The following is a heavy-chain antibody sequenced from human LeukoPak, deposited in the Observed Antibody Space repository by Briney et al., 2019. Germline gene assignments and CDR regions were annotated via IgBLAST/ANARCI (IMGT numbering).Heavy chain of an antibody. CDR1: DESFSGYY. CDR3: ASITTDQNYYYYGMDV. Sequence: PSETLSLTCAVYDESFSGYYCSWIRQPPGKGLEWIGEINHSGSTNYNPSLKSRVTISVDTSKNQFSLKLSSVTAADTAVYYCASITTDQNYYYYGMDVWGQGTTVTVSS. CDR2: INHSGST. V-gene: IGHV4-34*01. D-gene: IGHD4-17*01. J-gene: IGHJ6*02.